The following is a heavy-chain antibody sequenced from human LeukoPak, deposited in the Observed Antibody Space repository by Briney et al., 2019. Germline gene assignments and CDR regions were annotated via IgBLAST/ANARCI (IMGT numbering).Heavy chain of an antibody. CDR1: GGSISSTNW. Sequence: SGTLSLTCGVSGGSISSTNWWSWVRQPPGQGLEWIGEISLSGVTNYYPSLKSRVTMSLDRSKNHLSLTLTSVTAADTAVYYCSRESGAFSPFGYWGQGTLVTVSS. CDR2: ISLSGVT. J-gene: IGHJ4*02. V-gene: IGHV4-4*02. D-gene: IGHD1-26*01. CDR3: SRESGAFSPFGY.